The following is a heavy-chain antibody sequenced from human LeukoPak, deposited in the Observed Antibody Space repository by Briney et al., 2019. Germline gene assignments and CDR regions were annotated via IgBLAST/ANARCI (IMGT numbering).Heavy chain of an antibody. CDR3: AKDVRGGPIVGAGSVDY. V-gene: IGHV3-23*05. D-gene: IGHD1-26*01. CDR1: GFTFSRYA. Sequence: GGSLRLSCAASGFTFSRYAMSWVRQAPGKGLEWVSADNNKGSNKYYADSVRGRCTISRDNSKNTLYLQMDSLRAEDTAVYYCAKDVRGGPIVGAGSVDYWGQGTLVTVSS. CDR2: DNNKGSNK. J-gene: IGHJ4*02.